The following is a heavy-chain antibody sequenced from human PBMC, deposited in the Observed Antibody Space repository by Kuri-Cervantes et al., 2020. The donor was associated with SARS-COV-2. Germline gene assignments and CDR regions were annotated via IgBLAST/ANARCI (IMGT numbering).Heavy chain of an antibody. J-gene: IGHJ5*02. D-gene: IGHD1-20*01. CDR1: GGTFSSYG. Sequence: ASVKVSCKASGGTFSSYGISWVRQAPGQGLEWMGWINPNSGGSTSYAQKFQGRVTMTRDTSTSTVYMELSSLRSEDTAVYYCARDRGPNNWTLRWFDPWGQGTLVTVSS. CDR3: ARDRGPNNWTLRWFDP. CDR2: INPNSGGST. V-gene: IGHV1-46*03.